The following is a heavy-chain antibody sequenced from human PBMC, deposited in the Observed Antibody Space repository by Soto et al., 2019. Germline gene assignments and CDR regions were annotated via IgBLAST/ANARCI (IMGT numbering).Heavy chain of an antibody. CDR3: ARGRKTSAVARLNG. J-gene: IGHJ6*02. D-gene: IGHD3-10*01. V-gene: IGHV3-48*02. CDR1: GFTFSSYS. CDR2: ISSSSSTI. Sequence: EVQLVESGGGLVQPGGSLRLSCAASGFTFSSYSMNWVRQATGKGLEWVSYISSSSSTIYYADSVKGRFTISRDNAKNSLYLQMNSLRDEDTAVYYCARGRKTSAVARLNGWGQGTTVTVSS.